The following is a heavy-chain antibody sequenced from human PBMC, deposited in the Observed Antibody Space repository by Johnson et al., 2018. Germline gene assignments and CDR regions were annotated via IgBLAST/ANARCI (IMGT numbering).Heavy chain of an antibody. CDR1: GFTFSSYN. CDR3: ARATWNGEDYGMDV. CDR2: ISSSSGYI. D-gene: IGHD1-1*01. Sequence: VQLVESGGGLVKPGGSLRLSCASSGFTFSSYNMNWVRQAPGKGLAWVSSISSSSGYIYYAASAKGRFTISRDNAKNSLYVQMNSQRAEDTAGYYCARATWNGEDYGMDVWGQGTTVTVSS. V-gene: IGHV3-21*04. J-gene: IGHJ6*02.